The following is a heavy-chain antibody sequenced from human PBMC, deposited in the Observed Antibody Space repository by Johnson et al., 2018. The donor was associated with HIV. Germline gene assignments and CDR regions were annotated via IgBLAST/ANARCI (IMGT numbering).Heavy chain of an antibody. J-gene: IGHJ3*02. CDR3: ARDREYGLAWGWAFDI. V-gene: IGHV3-30*04. D-gene: IGHD6-19*01. CDR2: ISYDGSNK. CDR1: GFTFSSYA. Sequence: QVQLVESGGGVVQPGRSLRLSCAASGFTFSSYAMHWVRQAPGKGLEWVAVISYDGSNKYYADSLKGRFTISRDNSKNKLYLQTNSLRGEDMAVYYCARDREYGLAWGWAFDIWGQGTMVTVSS.